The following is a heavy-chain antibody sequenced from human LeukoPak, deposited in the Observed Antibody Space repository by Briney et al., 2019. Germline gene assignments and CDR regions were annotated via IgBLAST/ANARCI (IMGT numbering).Heavy chain of an antibody. D-gene: IGHD6-6*01. J-gene: IGHJ6*03. CDR3: ARAPAGSSSRKSFYYMDV. Sequence: ASVKVSCKASGYTFTSYGISWVRQAPGQGLEWMGWISAYNGNTNYAQKLQGRVTMTTDTSTSTAYMELRSLRSEDTAVYYCARAPAGSSSRKSFYYMDVWGKGTTVTVSS. V-gene: IGHV1-18*01. CDR1: GYTFTSYG. CDR2: ISAYNGNT.